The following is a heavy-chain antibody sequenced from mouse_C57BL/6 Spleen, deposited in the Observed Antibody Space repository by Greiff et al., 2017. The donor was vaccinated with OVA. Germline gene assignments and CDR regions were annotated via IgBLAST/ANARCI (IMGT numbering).Heavy chain of an antibody. CDR2: INPSNGGT. Sequence: QVQLKQPGTELVKPGASVKLSCKASGYTFTSYWMHWVKQRPGQGLEWIGNINPSNGGTNYNEKFKSKATLTVDKSSSTAYMQLSSLTSEDSAVYYCARSRVITTVPYAMDYWGQGTSVTVSS. CDR3: ARSRVITTVPYAMDY. CDR1: GYTFTSYW. J-gene: IGHJ4*01. D-gene: IGHD1-1*01. V-gene: IGHV1-53*01.